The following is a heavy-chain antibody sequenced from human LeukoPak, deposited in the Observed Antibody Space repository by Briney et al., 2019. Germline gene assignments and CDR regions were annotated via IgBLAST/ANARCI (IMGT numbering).Heavy chain of an antibody. V-gene: IGHV3-23*01. Sequence: GGSLRLSCAASGFTFRSYAMSCVRHAPGEGLEWGSAISGSGGSTYYADSVKGRFTISRDNSKNTLYLQMNSLRADDTAVYYCARFRRDTALVYFDYWGQGTLVTVSS. CDR3: ARFRRDTALVYFDY. D-gene: IGHD5-18*01. CDR1: GFTFRSYA. J-gene: IGHJ4*02. CDR2: ISGSGGST.